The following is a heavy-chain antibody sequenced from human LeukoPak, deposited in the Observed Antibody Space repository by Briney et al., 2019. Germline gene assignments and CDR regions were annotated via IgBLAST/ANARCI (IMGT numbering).Heavy chain of an antibody. CDR2: ISGSGGST. CDR3: AKVISGSPLGYFDY. CDR1: GFTFSSYA. Sequence: PGGSQRLSCAASGFTFSSYAMSWVRQAPGKGLEWVSAISGSGGSTYYADSVKGRFTISRDNSKNTLYLQMNSLRAEDTAVYYCAKVISGSPLGYFDYWGQGTLVTVSS. D-gene: IGHD6-13*01. J-gene: IGHJ4*02. V-gene: IGHV3-23*01.